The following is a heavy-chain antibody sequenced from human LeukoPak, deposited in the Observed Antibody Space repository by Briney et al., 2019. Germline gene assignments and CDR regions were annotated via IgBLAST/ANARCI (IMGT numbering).Heavy chain of an antibody. Sequence: GGSLRLSCAASGFTFSSYSMNWVRQAPGKGLEWVSSISSSSSYIYYADFVKGRFTISRDNAKNSLYLQMNSLRAEDTAVYYCVRDGRGWGAFDIWGQGTVVTVSS. J-gene: IGHJ3*02. CDR1: GFTFSSYS. D-gene: IGHD6-19*01. CDR3: VRDGRGWGAFDI. CDR2: ISSSSSYI. V-gene: IGHV3-21*06.